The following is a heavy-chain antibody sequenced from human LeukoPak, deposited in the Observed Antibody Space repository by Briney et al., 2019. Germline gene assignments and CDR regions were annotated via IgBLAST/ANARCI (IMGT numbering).Heavy chain of an antibody. V-gene: IGHV3-23*01. CDR1: GFTFSSYS. J-gene: IGHJ6*03. D-gene: IGHD4-17*01. CDR2: ISGSGGST. Sequence: GGSLRLSCAASGFTFSSYSMSWVRQAPGKGLEWVSAISGSGGSTYYADSVKGRFTISRDNSKNTLFLQMNSLRAEDTAVYYCAKYYGDYYYYYYMDVWGKGTTVTVSS. CDR3: AKYYGDYYYYYYMDV.